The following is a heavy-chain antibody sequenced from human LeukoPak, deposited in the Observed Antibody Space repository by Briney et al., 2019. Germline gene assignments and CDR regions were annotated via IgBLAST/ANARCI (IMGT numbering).Heavy chain of an antibody. J-gene: IGHJ4*02. V-gene: IGHV1-46*01. Sequence: ASVKVSCKASGYTFTSYYMHWVRQAPGQGLEWMGIINPSGGSTSYAQKFQGRVTMTRDTSTSTAYMELSGLRSEDTAVYYCARDPLFDDILTGYYPEYPIDYWGQGTLVTVSS. D-gene: IGHD3-9*01. CDR2: INPSGGST. CDR3: ARDPLFDDILTGYYPEYPIDY. CDR1: GYTFTSYY.